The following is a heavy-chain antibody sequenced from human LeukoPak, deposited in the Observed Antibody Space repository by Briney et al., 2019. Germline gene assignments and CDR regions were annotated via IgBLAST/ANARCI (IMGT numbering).Heavy chain of an antibody. CDR2: IYNDGSST. CDR3: ARDLTVGPTTDYFDY. Sequence: GGSLRLSCAASGFTFSSYWMHWVRQAPGKGLVWVSRIYNDGSSTSYADSVKGRFIISRDNAKNSLYLQMNSLRAEDTAVYYCARDLTVGPTTDYFDYWGQGTLVTVSS. D-gene: IGHD1-26*01. CDR1: GFTFSSYW. V-gene: IGHV3-74*01. J-gene: IGHJ4*02.